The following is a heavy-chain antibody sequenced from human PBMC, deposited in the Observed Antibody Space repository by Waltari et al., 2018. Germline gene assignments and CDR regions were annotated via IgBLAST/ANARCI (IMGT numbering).Heavy chain of an antibody. V-gene: IGHV4-4*02. Sequence: QFQLQESGPGLVQPSVNLSLICAVSVDSMSTSDYWGWVRQPPGKGLEWIGQVRGDGKTNYNPSFASRVTMSLDTSTYHFALKLTSATAADTALYYCARDRGRGLYLDTWGQGTLVTVSP. CDR2: VRGDGKT. J-gene: IGHJ4*02. CDR3: ARDRGRGLYLDT. D-gene: IGHD1-1*01. CDR1: VDSMSTSDY.